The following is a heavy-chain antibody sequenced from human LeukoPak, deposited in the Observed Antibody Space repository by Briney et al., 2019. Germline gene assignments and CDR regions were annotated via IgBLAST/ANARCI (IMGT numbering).Heavy chain of an antibody. Sequence: SETLSLTCDVSGGSFSGNFWSWFRQPPGKGLEWIGEMNPGGITDYHPSLKSRVTISVDTSKHIFSLRLSSVTAAATAVYYCATSKGPRFYYYADWGQGTLVTVSS. CDR2: MNPGGIT. CDR3: ATSKGPRFYYYAD. D-gene: IGHD6-6*01. J-gene: IGHJ4*02. V-gene: IGHV4-34*01. CDR1: GGSFSGNF.